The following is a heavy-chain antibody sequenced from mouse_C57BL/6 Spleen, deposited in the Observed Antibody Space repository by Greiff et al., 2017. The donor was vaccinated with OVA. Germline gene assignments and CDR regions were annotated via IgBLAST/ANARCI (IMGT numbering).Heavy chain of an antibody. V-gene: IGHV1-26*01. CDR3: ARSDYGKGY. CDR2: INPNNGGT. D-gene: IGHD1-1*01. CDR1: GYTFTDYY. Sequence: VQLQQSGPELVKPGASVKISCKASGYTFTDYYMNWVKQSHGKSLEWIGDINPNNGGTSYNQKFKGKATLTVDKSSSTAYMELRSLTSEDSAVYYCARSDYGKGYWGQGTTLTVSS. J-gene: IGHJ2*01.